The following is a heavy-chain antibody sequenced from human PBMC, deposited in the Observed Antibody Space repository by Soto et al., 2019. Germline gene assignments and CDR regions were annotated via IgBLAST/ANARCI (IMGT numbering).Heavy chain of an antibody. CDR3: ARPQGSASYYFDAFYI. CDR2: IYYSGST. CDR1: GGSISSGGYY. J-gene: IGHJ3*02. D-gene: IGHD3-10*01. V-gene: IGHV4-31*03. Sequence: QVQLQESGPGLVKPSQTLSLTCTVSGGSISSGGYYWSWIRQHPGKRPESIGYIYYSGSTYSNPALKRRVNISVDTSKSVFCLKLSSETAADAAVYYCARPQGSASYYFDAFYIWGQGTMVTVSS.